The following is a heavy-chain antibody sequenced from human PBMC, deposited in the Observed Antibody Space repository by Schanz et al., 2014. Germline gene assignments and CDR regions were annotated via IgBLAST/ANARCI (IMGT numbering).Heavy chain of an antibody. D-gene: IGHD3-3*01. V-gene: IGHV3-23*01. CDR3: ARDLLVSHYDFWSGNDY. CDR1: GFKFTDYA. J-gene: IGHJ4*02. Sequence: EMQLLESGGGLAQPGGSLRLSCAASGFKFTDYAMTWVRQAPGKGLEWVATISGSSENTYYADSVKGRFTISRDNSKNTLYLQMNSLRADDTAVYYCARDLLVSHYDFWSGNDYWGQGTLVTVSS. CDR2: ISGSSENT.